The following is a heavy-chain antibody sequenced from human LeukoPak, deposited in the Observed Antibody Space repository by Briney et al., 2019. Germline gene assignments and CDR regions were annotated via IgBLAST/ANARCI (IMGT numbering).Heavy chain of an antibody. D-gene: IGHD3-3*01. CDR3: AKPTPYYDFWSGSKYYFDY. CDR1: GFSFSGYG. J-gene: IGHJ4*02. V-gene: IGHV3-30*18. Sequence: PGTSLRLSCVASGFSFSGYGIHWGRQAPGKGLEWVAFISYDGSNQYYTDSVKGRFTISRDNSKNTLYLQMNSLRAEDTAVYYCAKPTPYYDFWSGSKYYFDYWGQGALVTVSS. CDR2: ISYDGSNQ.